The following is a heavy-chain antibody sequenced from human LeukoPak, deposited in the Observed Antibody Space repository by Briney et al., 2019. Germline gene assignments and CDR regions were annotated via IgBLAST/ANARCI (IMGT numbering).Heavy chain of an antibody. D-gene: IGHD6-6*01. CDR1: GYTFTSYG. Sequence: ASVKVSCKASGYTFTSYGISWVRQAPGQGLEWMGWISAYNGNTNYAQKLQGRVTMTTDTSTSTAHMELISLRSEDTAVYYCARDDSSSSELVYWGQGTLVTVSS. V-gene: IGHV1-18*01. J-gene: IGHJ4*02. CDR2: ISAYNGNT. CDR3: ARDDSSSSELVY.